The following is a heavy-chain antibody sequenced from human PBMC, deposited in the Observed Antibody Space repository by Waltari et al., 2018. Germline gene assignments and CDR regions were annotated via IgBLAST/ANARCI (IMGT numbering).Heavy chain of an antibody. CDR1: GGSISSGSYY. Sequence: QLQLQESGPGLVKPSETLSLTCTVPGGSISSGSYYWGGIRHPPGKGLESIGYISYSGTTYYNLSLKSRVTMSVDTSRDQYSLSLRSVAAADTAVYYCARYYGNGEGWLDPWGQGTLVTVSS. CDR2: ISYSGTT. CDR3: ARYYGNGEGWLDP. V-gene: IGHV4-39*07. J-gene: IGHJ5*02. D-gene: IGHD3-3*01.